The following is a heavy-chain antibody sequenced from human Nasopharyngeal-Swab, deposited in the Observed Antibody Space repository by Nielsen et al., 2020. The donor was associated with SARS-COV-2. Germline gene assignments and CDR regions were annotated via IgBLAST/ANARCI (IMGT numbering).Heavy chain of an antibody. CDR2: ISYDGSKK. D-gene: IGHD3-3*01. CDR1: GFTFTSYG. V-gene: IGHV3-30*18. CDR3: AKQSDFGVLITRLGSFEI. Sequence: GGSLRLSCAASGFTFTSYGMHWVRQAPGKGLEWVSVISYDGSKKYYTDSVKGRFTISRDNSENTLYLQMNSLRAEDTAVYYCAKQSDFGVLITRLGSFEIWDQGTMVTVSP. J-gene: IGHJ3*02.